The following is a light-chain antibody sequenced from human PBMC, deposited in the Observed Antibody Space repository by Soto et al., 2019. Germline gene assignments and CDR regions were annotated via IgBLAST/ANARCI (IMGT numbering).Light chain of an antibody. J-gene: IGKJ1*01. V-gene: IGKV3-15*01. CDR1: QSVSGN. CDR2: GAS. CDR3: QQDKNCPRT. Sequence: EIVMTQSPAALSVSPGERATLSCRASQSVSGNLAWYQQKPGQAPRLLIYGASTKATGIPARFSGSGSGTEFTLTISSLLPEDYAVHDSQQDKNCPRTCAQGTKVDIK.